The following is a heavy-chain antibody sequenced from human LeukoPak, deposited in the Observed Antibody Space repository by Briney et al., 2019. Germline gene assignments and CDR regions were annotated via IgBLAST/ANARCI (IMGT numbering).Heavy chain of an antibody. V-gene: IGHV1-46*01. J-gene: IGHJ4*02. D-gene: IGHD3-22*01. CDR2: INPSGGST. CDR3: ARGPGPADDGGGYCFDN. Sequence: ASVKVSCKASGYTFTSYFIHWVRHAPGQGLEWMGVINPSGGSTTSAQKCQGRVTMTRDTSTSSVYMELRSLRSEDAAVYYCARGPGPADDGGGYCFDNWGQGTLVTVSS. CDR1: GYTFTSYF.